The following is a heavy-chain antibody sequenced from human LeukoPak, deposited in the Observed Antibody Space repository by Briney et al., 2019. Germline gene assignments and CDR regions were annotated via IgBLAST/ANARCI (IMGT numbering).Heavy chain of an antibody. CDR1: GFTFSIYW. Sequence: PGGSLRLSCAASGFTFSIYWVHWVRQAPGKGLVWVSSINSDGSSTSYADSVKGRFTISRDNAQNTLYLQMNTLRAEDTAVYYCARDRAAADWGQGTLVTVSS. J-gene: IGHJ4*02. V-gene: IGHV3-74*01. CDR3: ARDRAAAD. CDR2: INSDGSST. D-gene: IGHD6-13*01.